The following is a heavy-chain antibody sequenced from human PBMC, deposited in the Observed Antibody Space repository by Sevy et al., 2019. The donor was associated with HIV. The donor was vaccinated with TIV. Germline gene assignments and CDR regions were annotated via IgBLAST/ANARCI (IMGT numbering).Heavy chain of an antibody. V-gene: IGHV3-48*02. CDR1: GLTFSTYS. CDR3: ARVVLYYDANYCDY. D-gene: IGHD3-22*01. Sequence: GGSLRLSCAASGLTFSTYSMNWVRQAPGKGLEWLSYISGTSGTIYYAASVKGRFTISRDNAKNSVYLQMNSLRDEDTAVYYCARVVLYYDANYCDYWGQGALVTVSS. CDR2: ISGTSGTI. J-gene: IGHJ4*02.